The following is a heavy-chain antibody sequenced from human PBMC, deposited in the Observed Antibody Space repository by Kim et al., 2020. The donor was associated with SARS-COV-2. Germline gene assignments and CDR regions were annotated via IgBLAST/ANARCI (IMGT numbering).Heavy chain of an antibody. J-gene: IGHJ6*02. Sequence: KYYVDSVKGRFTISRDNAKNSLYLQMNSLRAEDTAVYYCARNYYYGMDVWGQGTTVTVSS. V-gene: IGHV3-7*01. CDR2: K. CDR3: ARNYYYGMDV.